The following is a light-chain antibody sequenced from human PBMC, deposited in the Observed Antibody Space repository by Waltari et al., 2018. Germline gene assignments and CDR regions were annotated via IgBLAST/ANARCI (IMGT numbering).Light chain of an antibody. V-gene: IGLV2-14*03. CDR1: SRDVGGYDY. J-gene: IGLJ2*01. CDR2: DVS. CDR3: ASYISSDTLEL. Sequence: QSALTQPASVSGSPGPSISISCTGTSRDVGGYDYVSWYQQHPGKAPKLIIFDVSDRPSGVSSRFSGSKSGNTASLTISGLQAQDEADYYCASYISSDTLELFGGGTSLTVL.